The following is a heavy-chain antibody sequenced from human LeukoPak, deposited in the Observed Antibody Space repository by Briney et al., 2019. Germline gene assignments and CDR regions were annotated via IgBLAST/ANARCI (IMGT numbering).Heavy chain of an antibody. J-gene: IGHJ5*02. V-gene: IGHV4-59*11. CDR2: IYYSGST. D-gene: IGHD2-8*01. CDR3: ARDLSVSYGNWFDP. CDR1: GGSLSSHY. Sequence: SETLSLTCTVSGGSLSSHYWSWIRQPPGKGLEWIGYIYYSGSTNYNPSLTSRVTISVDTSKNQFSLKLSSVTAADTAVYYCARDLSVSYGNWFDPWGQGTLVTVSS.